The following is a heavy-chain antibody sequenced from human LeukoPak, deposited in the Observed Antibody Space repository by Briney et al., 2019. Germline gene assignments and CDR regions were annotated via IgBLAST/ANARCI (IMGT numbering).Heavy chain of an antibody. D-gene: IGHD3-22*01. V-gene: IGHV3-30-3*01. CDR1: GFTFSNYA. CDR2: ISYAGSNK. J-gene: IGHJ4*02. Sequence: GRSLRLSCAASGFTFSNYAMYWVRQAPGKGLEWVALISYAGSNKYYADSVKGRFTISRDNSKNTLYLQMNSLRAEDTAVYYCARPRYYYDSSGYFDYWGQGTLVTVSS. CDR3: ARPRYYYDSSGYFDY.